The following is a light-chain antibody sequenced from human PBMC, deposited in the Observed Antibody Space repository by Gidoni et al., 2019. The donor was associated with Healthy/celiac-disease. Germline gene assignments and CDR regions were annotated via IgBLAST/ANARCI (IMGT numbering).Light chain of an antibody. J-gene: IGKJ1*01. Sequence: DIQMTQSPSTLSASVGDRVTITCRASQSISSWLAWYQQKPGKAPKLLIYYASSLESGVPSRFSGSGSGTEVTLTISSLQPDDFATYYCQQYNSYSPRTFGQGTKVEIK. CDR2: YAS. CDR1: QSISSW. CDR3: QQYNSYSPRT. V-gene: IGKV1-5*01.